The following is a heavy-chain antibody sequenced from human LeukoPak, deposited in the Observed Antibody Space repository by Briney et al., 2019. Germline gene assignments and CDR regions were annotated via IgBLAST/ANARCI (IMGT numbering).Heavy chain of an antibody. CDR3: ARGPRYFDWLLYSSDAFDI. CDR2: INHSGST. J-gene: IGHJ3*02. Sequence: PSETLSLTCTVSGGSISSSSYYWGWIRQPPGKGLEWIGEINHSGSTNYNPSLKSRVTISVDTSKNQFSLKLSSVTAADTAVYYCARGPRYFDWLLYSSDAFDIWDQGTMVTVSS. CDR1: GGSISSSSYY. D-gene: IGHD3-9*01. V-gene: IGHV4-39*07.